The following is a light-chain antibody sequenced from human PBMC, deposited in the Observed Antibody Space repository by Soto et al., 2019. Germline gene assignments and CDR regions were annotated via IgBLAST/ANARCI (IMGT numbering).Light chain of an antibody. V-gene: IGKV1-39*01. Sequence: DIQMTQSPSSLSASVGDRVTITCRASQSISTYLNWYHQKPGKAPKLLIYAASSLQSGVPSRFSGSGSGTDFTLTISSLQPEDFATFYCQQSFGTPYTFGQGTKLEIK. CDR1: QSISTY. CDR2: AAS. J-gene: IGKJ2*01. CDR3: QQSFGTPYT.